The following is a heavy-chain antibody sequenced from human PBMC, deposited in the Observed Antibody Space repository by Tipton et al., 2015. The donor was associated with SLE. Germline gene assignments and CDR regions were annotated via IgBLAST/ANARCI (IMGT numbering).Heavy chain of an antibody. Sequence: TLSLTCAVYVESFSGSYWSWIRQPLGKGLEWVGEITHSESTNYNPSLKSRLIISVDTSKNQFSLKLSSVTAADTAVYYCARPEAGAHPAAFGIWGQGTMVTVSA. CDR2: ITHSEST. D-gene: IGHD1-26*01. CDR3: ARPEAGAHPAAFGI. V-gene: IGHV4-34*01. J-gene: IGHJ3*02. CDR1: VESFSGSY.